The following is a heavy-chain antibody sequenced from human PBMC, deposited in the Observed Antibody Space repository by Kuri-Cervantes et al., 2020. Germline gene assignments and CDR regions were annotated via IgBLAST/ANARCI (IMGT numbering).Heavy chain of an antibody. D-gene: IGHD1-1*01. CDR2: ISSSSSTI. V-gene: IGHV3-48*02. Sequence: GESLKISCAASGFTFSSYAMHWVRQAPGKGLEWVSYISSSSSTIYYADSVKGRFTISRDNAKNSLYLQVNSLRDEDTAVYYCARGVERSPDAFDIWGQGTMVTVSS. CDR3: ARGVERSPDAFDI. CDR1: GFTFSSYA. J-gene: IGHJ3*02.